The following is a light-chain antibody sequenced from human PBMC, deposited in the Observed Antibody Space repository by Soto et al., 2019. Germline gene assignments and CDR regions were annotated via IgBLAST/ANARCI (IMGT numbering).Light chain of an antibody. CDR3: QSYESSLSSSV. CDR1: SSNIGAGYD. CDR2: GNS. J-gene: IGLJ2*01. V-gene: IGLV1-40*01. Sequence: QSVLTQPPSVSGAPGQRVNISCTGSSSNIGAGYDVHWYQQLPGTAPKLLIYGNSNRPSGVPDRLSGSQSGTSASLAITGLEAEDEADYYCQSYESSLSSSVFGGGTKLTVL.